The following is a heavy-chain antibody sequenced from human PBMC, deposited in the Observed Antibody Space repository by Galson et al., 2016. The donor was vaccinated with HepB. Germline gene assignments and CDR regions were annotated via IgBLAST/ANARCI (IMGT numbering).Heavy chain of an antibody. CDR2: SSVSGATT. D-gene: IGHD3-10*01. CDR1: GFTFIKYA. Sequence: SLRLSCAASGFTFIKYAMTWVRQAPGKGLEWVSASSVSGATTYYADSVKGRFTISRDNSKSTLYLQMRSLRADDTAVNYCARDLSLYYASGSYVLTPKYFDYWGQGTLVTVSS. J-gene: IGHJ4*02. V-gene: IGHV3-23*01. CDR3: ARDLSLYYASGSYVLTPKYFDY.